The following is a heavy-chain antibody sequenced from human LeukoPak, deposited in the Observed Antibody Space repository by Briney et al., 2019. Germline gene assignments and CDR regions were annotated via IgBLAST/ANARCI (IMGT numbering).Heavy chain of an antibody. Sequence: SETLSLTCAVYGDSFSVFYWTWVRQAPGKGLEWIGEISYSGTPRYNPSLNSRITVTLDTSKKQISLNLSPVTAADTAVYYCVMGNVKHYHSVADEYYYYMDVWGKGTAVIVSS. V-gene: IGHV4-34*01. CDR2: ISYSGTP. CDR3: VMGNVKHYHSVADEYYYYMDV. CDR1: GDSFSVFY. D-gene: IGHD6-19*01. J-gene: IGHJ6*03.